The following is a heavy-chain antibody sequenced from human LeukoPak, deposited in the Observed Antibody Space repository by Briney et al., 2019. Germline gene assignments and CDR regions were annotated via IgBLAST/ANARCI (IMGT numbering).Heavy chain of an antibody. Sequence: SETLSLTCAVSGYSISSGYYWGCDRQPPGKGLEWIGTIYHSESTYYNPSLKSRVTISVDTSKNQFSLKLSSVTAADTAVYYCAREDYSGNWFDPWGQGTLVTVSS. D-gene: IGHD4-11*01. CDR3: AREDYSGNWFDP. J-gene: IGHJ5*02. CDR1: GYSISSGYY. CDR2: IYHSEST. V-gene: IGHV4-38-2*02.